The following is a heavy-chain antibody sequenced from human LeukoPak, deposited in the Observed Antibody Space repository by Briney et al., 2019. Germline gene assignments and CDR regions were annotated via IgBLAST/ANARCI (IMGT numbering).Heavy chain of an antibody. D-gene: IGHD5-18*01. J-gene: IGHJ5*02. CDR1: GFTFDDYA. Sequence: GGSLRLSCAVSGFTFDDYAKHWVRLAPGTGLEWVSGVSWNSGRIGYSDSVKDRFTISRVNAKNCLYPQMKSLRAEADALYYCSAMGNWFDPWGQGTLVTVSS. CDR2: VSWNSGRI. CDR3: SAMGNWFDP. V-gene: IGHV3-9*01.